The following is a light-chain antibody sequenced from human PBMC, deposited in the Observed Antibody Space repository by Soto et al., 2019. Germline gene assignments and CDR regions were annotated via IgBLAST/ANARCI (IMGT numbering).Light chain of an antibody. CDR1: SSNIGTGYD. CDR2: VNN. CDR3: QSYDNALSAWV. Sequence: QSVLTQPPSVSGAPGQRVTISCTGSSSNIGTGYDVHWYQQLPGTAPKLLIYVNNNRPSGVPDRFSGSKSGTSASLAITGLQADDEAAYYCQSYDNALSAWVFGGGTKLTVL. J-gene: IGLJ3*02. V-gene: IGLV1-40*01.